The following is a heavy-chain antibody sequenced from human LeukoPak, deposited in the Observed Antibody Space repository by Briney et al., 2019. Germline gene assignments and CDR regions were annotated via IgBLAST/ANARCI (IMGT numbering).Heavy chain of an antibody. D-gene: IGHD3-10*01. CDR1: GFTFSSYA. J-gene: IGHJ6*03. CDR3: AKGERVGGDITTIRGIRNFYYYMDV. Sequence: GGSLRLSCAASGFTFSSYAMSWVRQAPGKGLEWVSAINGSGGRIYYADSVKGRFTIPRDNSKNTLYLQMNSLRAEDTAVYYCAKGERVGGDITTIRGIRNFYYYMDVWGKGTTVIISS. V-gene: IGHV3-23*01. CDR2: INGSGGRI.